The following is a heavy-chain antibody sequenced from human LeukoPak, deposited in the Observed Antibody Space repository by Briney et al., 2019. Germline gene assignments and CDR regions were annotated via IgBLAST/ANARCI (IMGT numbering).Heavy chain of an antibody. V-gene: IGHV1-46*03. D-gene: IGHD2-2*02. CDR1: GYTFTSYY. CDR3: ARDQWGIVVVPAAISPSFDP. J-gene: IGHJ5*02. CDR2: INPSGGST. Sequence: ASVKVSCKASGYTFTSYYMHWVRQAPGQGLEWMGIINPSGGSTSYAQKFQGRVTMTRGTSTSTVYMELSSLRSEDTAVYYCARDQWGIVVVPAAISPSFDPWGQGTLVTVSS.